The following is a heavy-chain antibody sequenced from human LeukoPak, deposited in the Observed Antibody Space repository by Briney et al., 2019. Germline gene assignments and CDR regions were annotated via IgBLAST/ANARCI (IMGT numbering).Heavy chain of an antibody. Sequence: SETLSLTCTVSGGSISSSNCCWGWSRQPPGRGLEGIGSMYYSGSTYYNPSLKSRITITVYTAKNQFSLKLGSVPAADTAVYYCARHGPPITSEYRPPYGAVDIWGQGTTVIVSS. V-gene: IGHV4-39*01. J-gene: IGHJ3*02. CDR1: GGSISSSNCC. CDR3: ARHGPPITSEYRPPYGAVDI. D-gene: IGHD2/OR15-2a*01. CDR2: MYYSGST.